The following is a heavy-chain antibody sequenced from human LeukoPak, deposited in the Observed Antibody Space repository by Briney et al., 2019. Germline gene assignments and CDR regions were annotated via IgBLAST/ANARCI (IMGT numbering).Heavy chain of an antibody. CDR2: ISGSGGSK. D-gene: IGHD3-10*01. Sequence: PGGSLRLSCAASGFTFSDYAMSWVRQAPGKGLEWVSAISGSGGSKYYADSVKGRLTMSRDNPKATLDLQLSSLRVDDTAVYYCVKGETHYYGPGDSWGQGTLVTVSS. CDR1: GFTFSDYA. J-gene: IGHJ4*02. CDR3: VKGETHYYGPGDS. V-gene: IGHV3-23*01.